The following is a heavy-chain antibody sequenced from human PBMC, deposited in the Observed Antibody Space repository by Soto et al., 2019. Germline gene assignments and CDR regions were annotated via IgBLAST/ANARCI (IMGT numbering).Heavy chain of an antibody. J-gene: IGHJ6*03. CDR3: ARDGGDYASGSKLRYMDV. Sequence: GGSLRLSCAASGFTFSSYSMNWVRQAPGKGLEWVSSISSSSSYIYYADSVKGRFTISRDNAKNSLYLQMNSLRAEDTAVYYCARDGGDYASGSKLRYMDVWGKGTTVTVSS. CDR2: ISSSSSYI. V-gene: IGHV3-21*01. CDR1: GFTFSSYS. D-gene: IGHD4-17*01.